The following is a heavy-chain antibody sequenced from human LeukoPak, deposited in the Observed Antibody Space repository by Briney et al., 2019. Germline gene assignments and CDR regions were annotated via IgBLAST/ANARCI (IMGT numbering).Heavy chain of an antibody. J-gene: IGHJ3*02. Sequence: ASVKVSCKASGYTFTGYYMHWVRQAPGQGLEWMGRINPNSGGTNYAQKFQGRVTMTRDTSISTAYMELSRLGSDDTAVYYCAREPFIVGATKEAFDIWGQGTMVTVSS. CDR2: INPNSGGT. CDR3: AREPFIVGATKEAFDI. V-gene: IGHV1-2*06. CDR1: GYTFTGYY. D-gene: IGHD1-26*01.